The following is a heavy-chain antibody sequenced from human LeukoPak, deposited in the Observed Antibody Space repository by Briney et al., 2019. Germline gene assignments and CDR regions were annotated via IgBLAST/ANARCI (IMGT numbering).Heavy chain of an antibody. Sequence: PSETLSLTCTVSGGSLSSYYWNWIRQPPGKGLEWIGYIYYTGSTSYNPSLKSRVAMSVDTSKNQFSLQLSSVTAADTAVYYCATQAGGYSSGRFDYWGQGTLVTVSS. CDR2: IYYTGST. V-gene: IGHV4-59*08. D-gene: IGHD5-18*01. J-gene: IGHJ4*02. CDR1: GGSLSSYY. CDR3: ATQAGGYSSGRFDY.